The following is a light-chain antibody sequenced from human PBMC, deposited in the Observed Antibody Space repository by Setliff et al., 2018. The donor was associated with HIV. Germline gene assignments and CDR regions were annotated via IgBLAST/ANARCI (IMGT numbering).Light chain of an antibody. CDR1: SSNVGTGFG. J-gene: IGLJ1*01. V-gene: IGLV1-40*01. CDR2: DTN. Sequence: QSVLTQPPSVSGAPGQRVTIYCSGSSSNVGTGFGVQWYQQFPGAAPTLLIHDTNSRPSEVPVRFSGSKSGASASLDINGLEAEDEADYYCKSYDIRLNGYVFVTGTKVTVL. CDR3: KSYDIRLNGYV.